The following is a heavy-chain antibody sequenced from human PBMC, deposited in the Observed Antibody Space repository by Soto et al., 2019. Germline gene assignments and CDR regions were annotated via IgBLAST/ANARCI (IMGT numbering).Heavy chain of an antibody. J-gene: IGHJ6*03. CDR1: GGSFSGYY. CDR2: INHSGST. D-gene: IGHD6-13*01. CDR3: ARRGRIAAARNYYYYMDA. Sequence: SETLSLTCAVYGGSFSGYYWSWIRQPPGKGLEWIGEINHSGSTNYNPSLKSRVTISVDTSKNQFSLKLSSVTAADTAVYYCARRGRIAAARNYYYYMDAWGKGTTVTVSS. V-gene: IGHV4-34*01.